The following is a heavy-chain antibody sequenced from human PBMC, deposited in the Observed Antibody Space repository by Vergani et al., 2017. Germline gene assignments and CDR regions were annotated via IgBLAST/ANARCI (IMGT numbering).Heavy chain of an antibody. D-gene: IGHD5-24*01. Sequence: EVQLVESGGGLVQPGRSLRLSCAASGFTFDDYAMHWVRQAPGKGLEWVSGISWNSGSIGYADSVKGRFTISRDNAKNSLYLQMNSLRAEDTAVYYCARRGVEMATMGGGSTDYWGQGTLVTVSS. J-gene: IGHJ4*02. V-gene: IGHV3-9*01. CDR2: ISWNSGSI. CDR3: ARRGVEMATMGGGSTDY. CDR1: GFTFDDYA.